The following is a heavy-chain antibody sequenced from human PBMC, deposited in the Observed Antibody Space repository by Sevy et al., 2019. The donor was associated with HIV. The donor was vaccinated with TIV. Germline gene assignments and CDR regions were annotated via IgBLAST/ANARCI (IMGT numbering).Heavy chain of an antibody. V-gene: IGHV1-2*02. D-gene: IGHD3-3*02. Sequence: ASVKVSCKASGYTFSGYYMHWVRQAPGQGLEWMGWINPNSGGTNYAQKFQGRVTVTRDTSISTAYMELSRLRSDDTAVYYCARDIRRAYYFDYWGQGTLVTVSS. CDR2: INPNSGGT. CDR1: GYTFSGYY. J-gene: IGHJ4*02. CDR3: ARDIRRAYYFDY.